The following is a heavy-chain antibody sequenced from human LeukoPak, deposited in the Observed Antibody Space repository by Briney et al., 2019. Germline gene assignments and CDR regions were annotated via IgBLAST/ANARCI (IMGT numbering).Heavy chain of an antibody. CDR2: IKQDGSEK. V-gene: IGHV3-7*03. J-gene: IGHJ4*02. CDR1: GFDFSNYW. Sequence: GGSLRLSCAASGFDFSNYWMYWVRQAPGKGLEWVANIKQDGSEKYYVDSVRGRFTISRDNAKNSLSLQMNSLRAEDTAVYYCARGVGYNSGYWGQGTLVTVSS. CDR3: ARGVGYNSGY. D-gene: IGHD5-24*01.